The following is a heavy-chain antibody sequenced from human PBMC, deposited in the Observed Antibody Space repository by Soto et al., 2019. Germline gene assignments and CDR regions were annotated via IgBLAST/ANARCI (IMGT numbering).Heavy chain of an antibody. CDR1: GFTFSSHA. Sequence: LRLSCAASGFTFSSHAMNWVRQAPGKGLEWVAIISYDGSTKYYADSVKGRFTISRDNAKNTVYLHLNSLRDEDTAVYFCASAQSSTVITSTHFDPWGQGTLVTVSS. D-gene: IGHD4-17*01. J-gene: IGHJ5*02. CDR2: ISYDGSTK. V-gene: IGHV3-30-3*01. CDR3: ASAQSSTVITSTHFDP.